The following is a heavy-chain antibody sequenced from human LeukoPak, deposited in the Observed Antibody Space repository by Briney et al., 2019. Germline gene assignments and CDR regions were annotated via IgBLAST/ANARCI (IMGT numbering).Heavy chain of an antibody. CDR3: ARLGPASSGWPESFDY. V-gene: IGHV3-7*03. Sequence: ETLSLTCTVSGGSISSSSYYWGWIRQAPGKGLEWVANIKRDGSEKYYVDSVKGRFTISRDNAKNSLDLQMNSLRVEDTAVYYCARLGPASSGWPESFDYWGQGTLVTVSS. D-gene: IGHD6-19*01. J-gene: IGHJ4*02. CDR1: GGSISSSSYY. CDR2: IKRDGSEK.